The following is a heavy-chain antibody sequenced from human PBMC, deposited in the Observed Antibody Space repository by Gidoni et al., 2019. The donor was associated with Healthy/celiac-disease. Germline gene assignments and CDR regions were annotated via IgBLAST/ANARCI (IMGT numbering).Heavy chain of an antibody. CDR1: GGSFSGYY. CDR3: ARRGYCSGGSCYWAHYYDSSGYTDY. J-gene: IGHJ4*02. D-gene: IGHD2-15*01. Sequence: QVQLQQWGAGLLKPSETLSLTCAVYGGSFSGYYWSWIRQPPRKGLEWIGEINHSGRTNYNPSLKSRVTISVDTSKNQFSLKLSSVTAADTAVYYCARRGYCSGGSCYWAHYYDSSGYTDYWGQGTLVTVSS. CDR2: INHSGRT. V-gene: IGHV4-34*01.